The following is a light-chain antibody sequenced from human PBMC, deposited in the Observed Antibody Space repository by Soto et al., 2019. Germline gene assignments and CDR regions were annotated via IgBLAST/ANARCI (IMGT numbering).Light chain of an antibody. CDR1: SSDVGGYNS. CDR3: SSFTSSITYV. CDR2: DVT. Sequence: SALTQPASVSGCPGQSITISCTGTSSDVGGYNSVSWYRQDPGKAPKLMIYDVTNRPSGVSNRFSGSKSGNTASLTISGLQAEDEADYYCSSFTSSITYVFGTGTKVTVL. J-gene: IGLJ1*01. V-gene: IGLV2-14*01.